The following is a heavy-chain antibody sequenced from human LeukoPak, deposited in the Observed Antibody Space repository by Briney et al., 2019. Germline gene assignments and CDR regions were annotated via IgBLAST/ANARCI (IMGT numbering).Heavy chain of an antibody. V-gene: IGHV3-64D*09. CDR3: VKAILFGSVSYYAD. Sequence: GSLRLSCSASGFTFGNFPMHWVRQAPGKGLEYVSAVSSDGGSTYYADSVRGRFVISRDNSKNTLSLQMGSLRVEDTAVYYCVKAILFGSVSYYADWGQGTLVTVSS. J-gene: IGHJ4*02. CDR1: GFTFGNFP. D-gene: IGHD3-22*01. CDR2: VSSDGGST.